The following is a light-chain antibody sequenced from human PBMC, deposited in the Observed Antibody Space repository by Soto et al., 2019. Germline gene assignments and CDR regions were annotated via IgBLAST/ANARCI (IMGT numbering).Light chain of an antibody. CDR1: QSVTGTN. CDR2: DAV. Sequence: EIVLTQSPGTLSLSPGEGATLSGRASQSVTGTNLAWYQQRPGQAPRLLIYDAVRRATGIPDRFSGSGSGTDFTLTISRLEPEDFAVYYCHQYGSSLGTFGQGTKVEI. CDR3: HQYGSSLGT. J-gene: IGKJ2*01. V-gene: IGKV3-20*01.